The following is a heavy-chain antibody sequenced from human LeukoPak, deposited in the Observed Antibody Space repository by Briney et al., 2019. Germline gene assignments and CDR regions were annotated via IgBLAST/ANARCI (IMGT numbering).Heavy chain of an antibody. CDR2: INHSGST. Sequence: SETLSLTCAVYGGSFSGYYWSWIRQPPGKGLEWIGEINHSGSTNYNPSLKSRITLSVDTSKNQFSLKMSSVTAADTAVYYCARESGWGLPHAFDFWGQGTMITVSS. V-gene: IGHV4-34*01. J-gene: IGHJ3*01. CDR1: GGSFSGYY. D-gene: IGHD3-10*01. CDR3: ARESGWGLPHAFDF.